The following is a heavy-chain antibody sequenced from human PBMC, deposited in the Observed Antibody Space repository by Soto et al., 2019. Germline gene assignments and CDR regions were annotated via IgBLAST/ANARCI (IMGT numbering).Heavy chain of an antibody. CDR2: ISGSGGST. D-gene: IGHD3-10*01. J-gene: IGHJ6*02. V-gene: IGHV3-23*01. CDR3: MVRGVMSLYYYGMDV. Sequence: PGGSLRLSCAASGFTFSSYAMSWVRQAPGKGLEWASAISGSGGSTYYADSVKGRFTISRDNSKNTLYLQMNSLRAEDTAVYYGMVRGVMSLYYYGMDVWGQGTTVTVSS. CDR1: GFTFSSYA.